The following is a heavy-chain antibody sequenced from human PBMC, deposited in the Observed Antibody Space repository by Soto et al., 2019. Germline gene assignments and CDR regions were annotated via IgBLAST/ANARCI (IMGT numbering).Heavy chain of an antibody. CDR1: GGTFSSYT. CDR2: IIPILGIA. J-gene: IGHJ6*03. Sequence: QVQLVQSGAEVKKPGSSVKVSCKASGGTFSSYTISWVRQAPEQGFEWRGRIIPILGIANYAQKFQGRVTITADKSTSTAYMELSSLRSEDTAVYYCARGQMTTVTSHYYYYMDVWGKGTTVTVSS. V-gene: IGHV1-69*02. CDR3: ARGQMTTVTSHYYYYMDV. D-gene: IGHD4-17*01.